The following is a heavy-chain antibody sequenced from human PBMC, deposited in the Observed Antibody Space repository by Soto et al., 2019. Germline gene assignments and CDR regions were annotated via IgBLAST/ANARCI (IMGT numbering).Heavy chain of an antibody. D-gene: IGHD3-3*01. CDR2: TYYRSKWYN. V-gene: IGHV6-1*01. CDR3: AVGYYDFWSGYTPLTYYFDY. J-gene: IGHJ4*02. CDR1: GDSVSSNSAA. Sequence: LSRTCAISGDSVSSNSAAWNWIRQSPSRGLEWLGRTYYRSKWYNDYAVSVKSRITINPDTSKNQFSLQLNSVTPEDTAVYYCAVGYYDFWSGYTPLTYYFDYWGQGTLVTVSS.